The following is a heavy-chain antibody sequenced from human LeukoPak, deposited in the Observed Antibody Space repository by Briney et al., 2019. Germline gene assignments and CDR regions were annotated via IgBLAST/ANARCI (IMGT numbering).Heavy chain of an antibody. CDR3: AKQITMIVVVLTLNDY. Sequence: GGSLRLSCAASGFTFSSYSMNWVRQAPGKGLEWVSAISGSGGSIYYADSVKGRFTISRDNSKNTLYLQMNSLRAEDTAVYYCAKQITMIVVVLTLNDYWGQGTLVTVSS. V-gene: IGHV3-23*01. CDR2: ISGSGGSI. CDR1: GFTFSSYS. J-gene: IGHJ4*02. D-gene: IGHD3-22*01.